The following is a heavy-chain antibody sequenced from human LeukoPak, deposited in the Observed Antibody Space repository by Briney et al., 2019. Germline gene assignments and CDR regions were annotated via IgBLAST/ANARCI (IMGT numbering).Heavy chain of an antibody. J-gene: IGHJ6*02. V-gene: IGHV1-46*01. D-gene: IGHD2-2*01. Sequence: ASVKVSCKASGYTFTSYYMHWVRQAPGQGLEWMGIINPSGGGTSYAQKFQGRVTMTRDTSTSTVYMELSSLRSEDTAVYYCARDLANNLGYCSSTSCPYGMDVWGQGTTVTVSS. CDR3: ARDLANNLGYCSSTSCPYGMDV. CDR2: INPSGGGT. CDR1: GYTFTSYY.